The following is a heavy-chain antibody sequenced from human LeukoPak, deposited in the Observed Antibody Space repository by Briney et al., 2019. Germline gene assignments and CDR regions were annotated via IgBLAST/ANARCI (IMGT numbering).Heavy chain of an antibody. V-gene: IGHV4-34*01. CDR1: GGSFSGYY. CDR2: INHSGST. D-gene: IGHD6-13*01. J-gene: IGHJ4*02. Sequence: SETLSLTCAVYGGSFSGYYWSWIRQPPGKGLEWIGEINHSGSTNYNPSLKSRVTISVDTSKNQFSLKLSSVTAADTAMYYCARGSRIAAATNYFDYWGQGTLVTVSS. CDR3: ARGSRIAAATNYFDY.